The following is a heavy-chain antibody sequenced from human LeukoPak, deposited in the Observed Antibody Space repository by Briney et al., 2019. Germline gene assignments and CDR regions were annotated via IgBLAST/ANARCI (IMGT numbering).Heavy chain of an antibody. V-gene: IGHV4-59*08. CDR1: GGSISSYY. CDR2: IYYSGST. D-gene: IGHD2-15*01. J-gene: IGHJ3*02. CDR3: AAEYCSGGSCYPNDAFDI. Sequence: SETLSLTCTVSGGSISSYYWSWIRQPPGKGLEWIGYIYYSGSTNYNPSLKSRVTISVDTSKNQFSLKLSSVTAADTAVYYCAAEYCSGGSCYPNDAFDIWGQGTMVTVSS.